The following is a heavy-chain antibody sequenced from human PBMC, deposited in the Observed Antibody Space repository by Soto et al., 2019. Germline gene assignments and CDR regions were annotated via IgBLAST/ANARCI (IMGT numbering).Heavy chain of an antibody. CDR1: GFTFSSYP. Sequence: EVQLLESGGGLVQPGGSLRLSFETSGFTFSSYPMTWVGQAPVRGLEWVSGISVSGDSRYDADSVKGRFTISRDNSKSTLYLQMNSLRAEDTAVYYCATIFRYGDPEYWGQGVLVTVSS. J-gene: IGHJ4*02. V-gene: IGHV3-23*01. CDR2: ISVSGDSR. CDR3: ATIFRYGDPEY. D-gene: IGHD2-21*02.